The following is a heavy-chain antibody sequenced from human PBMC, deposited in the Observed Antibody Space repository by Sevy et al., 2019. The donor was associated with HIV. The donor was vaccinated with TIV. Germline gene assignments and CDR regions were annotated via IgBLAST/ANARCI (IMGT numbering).Heavy chain of an antibody. V-gene: IGHV3-15*01. CDR2: IKSKTDGGTT. CDR3: TTKSDFWSGYQYFDL. D-gene: IGHD3-3*01. CDR1: GLTFSNAW. Sequence: GGSLRLSCAASGLTFSNAWMTWVRQAPGKGLEWVGRIKSKTDGGTTDYAAPGKGRFTISRDDSKNTLYQQMNSLKTENTAVYYCTTKSDFWSGYQYFDLWGRGTLVTVSS. J-gene: IGHJ2*01.